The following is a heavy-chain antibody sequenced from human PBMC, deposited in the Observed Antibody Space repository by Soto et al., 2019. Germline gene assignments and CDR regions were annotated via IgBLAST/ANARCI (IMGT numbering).Heavy chain of an antibody. V-gene: IGHV3-15*01. CDR3: TTDRGGSGDCYY. CDR2: IKSKTDGGST. D-gene: IGHD2-21*02. Sequence: GGSLRLSCAASGFTFSNDWMSWVRQAPGKGLEWVGRIKSKTDGGSTDYAAPVKGRFTISRDDSKNTLYLPMNSLKTDDTAVYYCTTDRGGSGDCYYWGQGTLVTVSS. CDR1: GFTFSNDW. J-gene: IGHJ4*02.